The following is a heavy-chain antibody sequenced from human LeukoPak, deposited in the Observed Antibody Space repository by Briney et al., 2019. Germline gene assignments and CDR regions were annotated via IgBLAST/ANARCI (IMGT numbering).Heavy chain of an antibody. J-gene: IGHJ4*02. CDR3: AGHRGPRLSPIDY. D-gene: IGHD3-16*02. CDR2: IYYSGNT. Sequence: SETLSLTCTLSTDSIRSSSYYWGWIRQPPGKGLEWIGSIYYSGNTYYNPSLKSRVTISVDTSKNQFSLKLSSVAAADTAVHYCAGHRGPRLSPIDYWGQGTLVTVSS. V-gene: IGHV4-39*01. CDR1: TDSIRSSSYY.